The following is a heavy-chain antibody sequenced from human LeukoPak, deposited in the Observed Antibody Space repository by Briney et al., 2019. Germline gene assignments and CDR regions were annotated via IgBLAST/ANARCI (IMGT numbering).Heavy chain of an antibody. CDR1: GGTFSSYA. CDR2: IIPIFGTA. CDR3: AREIRRQLVRYYYYYMDV. V-gene: IGHV1-69*05. D-gene: IGHD6-6*01. J-gene: IGHJ6*03. Sequence: GASVKVSCKASGGTFSSYAISWVRQAPGQGLEWMGGIIPIFGTANYAQKFQGRVTITTDESTSTAYMELRSLRSEDTAVYYCAREIRRQLVRYYYYYMDVWGKGTTVTVSS.